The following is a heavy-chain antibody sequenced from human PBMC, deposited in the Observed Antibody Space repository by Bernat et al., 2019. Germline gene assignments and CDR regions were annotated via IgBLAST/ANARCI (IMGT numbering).Heavy chain of an antibody. CDR3: ARVGGRGIVVVVAATHDAFDI. CDR1: GFTFGDYA. Sequence: EVQLVESGGGLVQPGRSLRLSCTASGFTFGDYAMSWVRQAPGKGLEWVSSISSSSSYIYYADSVKGRFTISRDNAKNSLYLQMNSLRAEDTAVYYCARVGGRGIVVVVAATHDAFDIWGQGTMVTVSS. D-gene: IGHD2-15*01. CDR2: ISSSSSYI. J-gene: IGHJ3*02. V-gene: IGHV3-21*01.